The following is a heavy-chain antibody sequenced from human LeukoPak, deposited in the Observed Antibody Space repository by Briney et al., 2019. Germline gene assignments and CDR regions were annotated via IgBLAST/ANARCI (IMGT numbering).Heavy chain of an antibody. CDR1: GFTVTRYA. Sequence: GGSLRLSCAASGFTVTRYAMRWVRQAPGEGLEWVAAINNNNNPYYADSVRCRFTISRDTSGNTLYLQMNNLRAGDTAIYYCAKDHPSSGWPAFESWGQGTLVTVSS. J-gene: IGHJ4*02. CDR2: INNNNNP. D-gene: IGHD6-25*01. V-gene: IGHV3-23*05. CDR3: AKDHPSSGWPAFES.